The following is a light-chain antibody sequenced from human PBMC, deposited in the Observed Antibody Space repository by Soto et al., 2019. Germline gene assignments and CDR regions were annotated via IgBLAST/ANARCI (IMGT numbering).Light chain of an antibody. CDR2: WAS. CDR1: QTILYSSNNKNY. J-gene: IGKJ1*01. CDR3: QQYYNTPQT. Sequence: IVLTQSPDSLAVSLGERATINCKSSQTILYSSNNKNYLAWYQQRPGQPPKLLIYWASTRESGVPDRFSGSGSGADFTLTISSLQAEDVAVYYCQQYYNTPQTFGQGTKVDSK. V-gene: IGKV4-1*01.